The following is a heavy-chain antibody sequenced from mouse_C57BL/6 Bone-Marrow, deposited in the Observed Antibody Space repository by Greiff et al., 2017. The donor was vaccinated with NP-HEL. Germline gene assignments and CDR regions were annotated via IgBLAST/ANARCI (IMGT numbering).Heavy chain of an antibody. CDR2: IYPGDGDT. J-gene: IGHJ4*01. CDR1: GYAFSSSW. V-gene: IGHV1-82*01. D-gene: IGHD2-1*01. Sequence: VKLQESGPELVKPGASVKISCKASGYAFSSSWMNWVKQRPGKGLEWIGRIYPGDGDTNYNGKFKGKATLTADKSSSTAYMQLSSLTSEDSAVYFCARFSLYYGNYYAMDYWGQGTSVTVSS. CDR3: ARFSLYYGNYYAMDY.